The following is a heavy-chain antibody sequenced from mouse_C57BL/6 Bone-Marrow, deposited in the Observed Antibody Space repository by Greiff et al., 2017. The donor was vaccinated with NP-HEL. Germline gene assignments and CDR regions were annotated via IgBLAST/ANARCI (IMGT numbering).Heavy chain of an antibody. J-gene: IGHJ2*01. CDR1: GFTFSSYG. Sequence: EVKLVESGGDLVKPGGSLKLSCAASGFTFSSYGMSWVRQTPDKRLEWVATISSGGSYTYYPDSVQGRFTISRDNAKNTLYLQMSSLKSEDTAMYYCARNDGNYVNYFDYWGEGTTLTVSS. CDR2: ISSGGSYT. D-gene: IGHD2-3*01. CDR3: ARNDGNYVNYFDY. V-gene: IGHV5-6*01.